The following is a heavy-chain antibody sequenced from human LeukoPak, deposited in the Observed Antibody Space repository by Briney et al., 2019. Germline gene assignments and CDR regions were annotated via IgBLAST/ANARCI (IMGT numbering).Heavy chain of an antibody. D-gene: IGHD3-10*01. CDR2: ISYDGSNK. CDR1: GFTINNYA. Sequence: GGSLRLSCAASGFTINNYAMHWVRQAPGKGLEWVADISYDGSNKYYADSVKGRFTISRDTSKNTLYVQMNSLRAEDTAVYFCARSFVTYGYFDYWGQGTLVTVSS. J-gene: IGHJ4*02. V-gene: IGHV3-30*04. CDR3: ARSFVTYGYFDY.